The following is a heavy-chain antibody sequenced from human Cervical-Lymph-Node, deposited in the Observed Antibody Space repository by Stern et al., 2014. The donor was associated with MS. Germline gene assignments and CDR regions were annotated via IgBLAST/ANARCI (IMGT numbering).Heavy chain of an antibody. Sequence: QVTLRESGPTLVKPTQTLTLTCTFSGFSLSSSGVGVGWIRQAPGKALEWLALIYWDDDERYSPSLRSRLTITKDTSTNQVVLTMTDMDPEDTGTYYCAREIAAVVPFDYWGQGTRVTVSS. D-gene: IGHD6-13*01. CDR2: IYWDDDE. V-gene: IGHV2-5*02. J-gene: IGHJ4*02. CDR1: GFSLSSSGVG. CDR3: AREIAAVVPFDY.